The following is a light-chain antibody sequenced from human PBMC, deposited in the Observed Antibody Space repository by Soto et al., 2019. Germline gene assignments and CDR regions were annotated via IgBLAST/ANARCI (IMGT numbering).Light chain of an antibody. CDR3: QQYDSTPPT. V-gene: IGKV4-1*01. CDR1: QSVFFSSNNQNY. CDR2: GSS. J-gene: IGKJ5*01. Sequence: DIVMTQSPDSLAVSLGERATINCKSSQSVFFSSNNQNYLAWYQKKPGQPPKLLIYGSSTRESGVPDRFSGSGSGTDFTLTISSLQAEDVAVYYCQQYDSTPPTFGRGTRLEIK.